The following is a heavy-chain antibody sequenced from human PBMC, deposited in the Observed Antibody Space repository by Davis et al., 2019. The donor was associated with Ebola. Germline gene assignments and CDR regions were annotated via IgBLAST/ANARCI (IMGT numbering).Heavy chain of an antibody. J-gene: IGHJ6*02. CDR3: ARDVGMVPAAMTLDV. CDR1: GFTVTSNY. Sequence: GESLKISCAASGFTVTSNYMTWVRQAPGKGLEWVSYIDSSASTIYYADSVKGRFTISRDNAKNSLYLQMNSLRAEDTAVYYCARDVGMVPAAMTLDVWGPGTTVTVSS. V-gene: IGHV3-48*03. D-gene: IGHD2-2*01. CDR2: IDSSASTI.